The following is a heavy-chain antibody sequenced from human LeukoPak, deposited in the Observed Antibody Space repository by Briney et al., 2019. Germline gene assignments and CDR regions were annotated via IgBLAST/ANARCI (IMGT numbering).Heavy chain of an antibody. CDR2: MNPNSGNT. V-gene: IGHV1-8*01. J-gene: IGHJ5*02. D-gene: IGHD3-3*01. Sequence: ASVTVSFTASGYTFTIYDINWVRQATGQGLERMGWMNPNSGNTGYAQKFQGRVTMTRNTSISTAYMELSSLRSEDTAVYYCARGGERFLEWLLPKYNWFDPWGQGTLVTVSS. CDR3: ARGGERFLEWLLPKYNWFDP. CDR1: GYTFTIYD.